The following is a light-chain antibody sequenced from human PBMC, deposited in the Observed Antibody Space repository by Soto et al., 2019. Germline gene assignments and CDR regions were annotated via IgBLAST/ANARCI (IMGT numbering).Light chain of an antibody. CDR3: CSYAPISTVV. V-gene: IGLV2-23*01. J-gene: IGLJ3*02. CDR1: SSDVGSYNL. Sequence: QSVLTQPASVSGSPGQSITISYTGTSSDVGSYNLVSWYQQHPGKAPKLMIYEDNKRPSGVSNRFSGSKSGNTASLTISGLQAEDEAHYYCCSYAPISTVVFGGGTKLTVL. CDR2: EDN.